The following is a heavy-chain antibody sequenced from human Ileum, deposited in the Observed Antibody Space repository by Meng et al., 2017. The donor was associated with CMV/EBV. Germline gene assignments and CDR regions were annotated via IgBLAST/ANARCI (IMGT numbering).Heavy chain of an antibody. J-gene: IGHJ3*02. CDR2: IYYSGST. CDR3: AKHYYDSSGYYFWAFDI. Sequence: ESLKISCAASGFTFSSNAMSWVRQAPGKGLEWIGSIYYSGSTYYNPSLKSRVTISVDTSKNQFSLKLSSVTAADTAVYYCAKHYYDSSGYYFWAFDIWGQGTMVTVSS. D-gene: IGHD3-22*01. V-gene: IGHV4-39*07. CDR1: GFTFSSNAM.